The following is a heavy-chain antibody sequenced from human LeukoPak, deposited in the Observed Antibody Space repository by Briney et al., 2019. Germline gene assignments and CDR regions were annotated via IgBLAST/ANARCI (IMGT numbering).Heavy chain of an antibody. Sequence: GGSLRLSCAASGFTFVTYTMNWGRQAPGKGLEWVSSISSSGGIIYYADSVTGRFTISRENIKNSLYLQMNSLRADDTAVYYCSRGEIRESGRWSAYWGLGTLVTVSS. CDR3: SRGEIRESGRWSAY. V-gene: IGHV3-21*01. D-gene: IGHD2-15*01. CDR1: GFTFVTYT. CDR2: ISSSGGII. J-gene: IGHJ1*01.